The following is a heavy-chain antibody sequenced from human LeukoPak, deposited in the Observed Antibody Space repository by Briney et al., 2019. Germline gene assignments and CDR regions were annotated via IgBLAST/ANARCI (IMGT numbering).Heavy chain of an antibody. CDR1: GFTFSSYA. J-gene: IGHJ3*02. CDR2: ISYDGSNK. V-gene: IGHV3-30-3*01. CDR3: AREPPITMIVVVITTGSFDI. Sequence: TGGSLRLSCAASGFTFSSYAMHWVRQAPGKGLEWVAVISYDGSNKYYADSVKGRFTISRDNSKNTLYLQMNSLRAEDTAVYYCAREPPITMIVVVITTGSFDIWGQGTMVTVSS. D-gene: IGHD3-22*01.